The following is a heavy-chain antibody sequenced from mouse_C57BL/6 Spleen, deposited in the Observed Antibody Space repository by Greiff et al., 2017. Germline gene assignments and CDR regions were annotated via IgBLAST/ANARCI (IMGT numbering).Heavy chain of an antibody. CDR2: IYPGDGDT. Sequence: QVQLQQSGPELVKPGASVKISCKASGYAFSSSWMNWVKQRPGKGLEWIGRIYPGDGDTNYNGKFKGKATLTADKSSSTAYMQLSSLTSEDSAVYFCAREGTAQATCAYWGQGTLVTVSA. CDR1: GYAFSSSW. J-gene: IGHJ3*01. V-gene: IGHV1-82*01. CDR3: AREGTAQATCAY. D-gene: IGHD3-2*02.